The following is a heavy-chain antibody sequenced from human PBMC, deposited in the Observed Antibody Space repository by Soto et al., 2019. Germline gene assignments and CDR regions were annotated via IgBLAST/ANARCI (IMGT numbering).Heavy chain of an antibody. D-gene: IGHD2-15*01. Sequence: PSQTLSLTCAISGDSVSSNSAAWNWIRQSPSRGLEWLGRTYYRSKWYTDYAESVKSRITINPDTSKNQFSLQLSSMTPEDTAVYYCARYDYCSGGNCYSGRNHYYGLDVWGQGTTVTVSS. CDR2: TYYRSKWYT. J-gene: IGHJ6*02. CDR1: GDSVSSNSAA. CDR3: ARYDYCSGGNCYSGRNHYYGLDV. V-gene: IGHV6-1*01.